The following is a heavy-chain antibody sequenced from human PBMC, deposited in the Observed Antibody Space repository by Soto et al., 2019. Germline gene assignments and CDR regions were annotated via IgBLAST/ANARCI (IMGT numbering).Heavy chain of an antibody. J-gene: IGHJ6*02. CDR1: GFTFSSYG. Sequence: QVQLVESGGGVVQPGRSLRLSCAASGFTFSSYGMHWVRQAPGKGLEWVAVISYDGSNKYYADSVKGRFTISRDNSKNTRYLQMNSLRAEDTAVYYCAKDPAIAARPHYYYGMDVWGQGTTVTVSS. D-gene: IGHD6-6*01. CDR2: ISYDGSNK. V-gene: IGHV3-30*18. CDR3: AKDPAIAARPHYYYGMDV.